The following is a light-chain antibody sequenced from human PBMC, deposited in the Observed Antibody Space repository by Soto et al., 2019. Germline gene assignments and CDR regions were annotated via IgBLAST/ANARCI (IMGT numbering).Light chain of an antibody. Sequence: EIVLTQSPATLSLSPGERATLSCRASQSVSSYLAWYQQKPGQAPRLLIYDASNRATGIPARFSGSGSETDFTLTISSLEPEDFAVYYCQQRSNWPSLTFGGVKKVVIK. J-gene: IGKJ4*01. CDR2: DAS. CDR3: QQRSNWPSLT. CDR1: QSVSSY. V-gene: IGKV3-11*01.